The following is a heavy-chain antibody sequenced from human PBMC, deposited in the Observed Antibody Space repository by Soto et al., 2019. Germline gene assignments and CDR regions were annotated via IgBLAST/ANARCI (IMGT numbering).Heavy chain of an antibody. CDR2: IWNDGNGY. V-gene: IGHV3-33*01. Sequence: GRSLRHSCAASGFTFNNYGMHWVRQAPGKGLEWVAVIWNDGNGYYYANSVKGRFTISRDNSKNTLYLQMSSLTAEDTAVYYCARRQISCPARGSADARDGLVVWGQG. D-gene: IGHD2-8*02. CDR3: ARRQISCPARGSADARDGLVV. CDR1: GFTFNNYG. J-gene: IGHJ3*01.